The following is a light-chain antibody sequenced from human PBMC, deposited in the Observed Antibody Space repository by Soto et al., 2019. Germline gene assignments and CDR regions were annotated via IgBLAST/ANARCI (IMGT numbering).Light chain of an antibody. Sequence: EIVMTQSPATLSLSPGGRATLSCRASENVASNVACYQQKFGPPPSLIIYKASNRATGVPARFSASGSGTAFTLTISGLQSEDVALYYCQQYILRPYTFGQGTKVQI. J-gene: IGKJ2*01. CDR2: KAS. CDR3: QQYILRPYT. CDR1: ENVASN. V-gene: IGKV3D-15*01.